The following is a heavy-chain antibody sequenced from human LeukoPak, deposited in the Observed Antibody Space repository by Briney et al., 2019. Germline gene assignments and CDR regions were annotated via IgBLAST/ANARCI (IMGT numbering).Heavy chain of an antibody. D-gene: IGHD6-13*01. CDR2: MNPNSGNT. V-gene: IGHV1-8*01. CDR1: GYTFTSYD. Sequence: ASVTVSFKASGYTFTSYDINWVRQATGQGLEWMGWMNPNSGNTGYAQKFQGRVTMTRNTSITTAYMELSSLRSEDTAVYYCARAYRSLYYYYYYMDVWGKGTTVTISS. J-gene: IGHJ6*03. CDR3: ARAYRSLYYYYYYMDV.